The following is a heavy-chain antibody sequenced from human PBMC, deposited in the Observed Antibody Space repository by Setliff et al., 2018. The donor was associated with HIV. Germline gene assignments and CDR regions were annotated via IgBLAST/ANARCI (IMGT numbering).Heavy chain of an antibody. V-gene: IGHV4-30-4*08. CDR3: ARDSPYDSSCYHI. D-gene: IGHD3-22*01. CDR2: IYYSGST. J-gene: IGHJ4*02. CDR1: GGSISSGDYY. Sequence: SETLSLTCTVSGGSISSGDYYWSWIRQPPGKGLEWIGYIYYSGSTYYNPSLKSRVTISVDTSKNQFSLKLSSVTAADTAVYYCARDSPYDSSCYHIWGQGTLVTVSS.